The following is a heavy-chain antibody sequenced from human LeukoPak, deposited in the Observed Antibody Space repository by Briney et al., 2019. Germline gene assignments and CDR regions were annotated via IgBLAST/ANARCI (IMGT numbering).Heavy chain of an antibody. CDR1: GYTFTCYY. CDR3: ARTPGFGELLSDYFDY. V-gene: IGHV1-2*02. Sequence: GASMKVSCKASGYTFTCYYMHWVRQAPGQGLEWMGWINPNSGGTNYAQKFQGRVTMTRDTSISTAYMELSRLRSDDTAVYYCARTPGFGELLSDYFDYWGQGTLVTVSS. D-gene: IGHD3-10*01. CDR2: INPNSGGT. J-gene: IGHJ4*02.